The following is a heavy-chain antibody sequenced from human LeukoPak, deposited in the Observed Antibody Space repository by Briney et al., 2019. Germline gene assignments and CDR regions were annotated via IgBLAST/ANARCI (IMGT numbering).Heavy chain of an antibody. CDR2: ISAYNGNT. D-gene: IGHD3-9*01. CDR3: ARLNILTGYRSFDY. Sequence: ASVKVSCKASGYTFTSYYMHWVRQAPGQGLEWMGWISAYNGNTNYAQKLQGRVTMTTDTSTSTAYMELRSLRSDDTAVYYCARLNILTGYRSFDYWGQGTLVTVSS. CDR1: GYTFTSYY. V-gene: IGHV1-18*04. J-gene: IGHJ4*02.